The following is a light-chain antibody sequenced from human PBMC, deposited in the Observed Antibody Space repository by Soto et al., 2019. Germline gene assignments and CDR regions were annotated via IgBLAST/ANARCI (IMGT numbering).Light chain of an antibody. CDR3: SSYSDTNIYV. J-gene: IGLJ1*01. V-gene: IGLV1-40*01. CDR1: SSNIGAGYD. Sequence: QSVLTQPPSVSGAPGQRVTISCTGSSSNIGAGYDVHWYQQRPGTAPKLLIFGNINRPSGVPRRFSGSKSGNTASLTVSGLQAVDEADYYCSSYSDTNIYVFGTGTKATVL. CDR2: GNI.